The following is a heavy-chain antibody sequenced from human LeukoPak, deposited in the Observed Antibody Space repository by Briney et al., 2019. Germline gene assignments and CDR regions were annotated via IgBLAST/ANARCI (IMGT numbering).Heavy chain of an antibody. CDR2: INPSGGST. V-gene: IGHV1-46*01. Sequence: GASVKVSCKASGYTFTSYYMHWVRQAPGQGLEWMGIINPSGGSTSYAQKFQGRVTMTRDTSISTAYMELSRLRSDDTAVYYCAGGSSEYYYYYMDVWGKGTTVTVSS. CDR3: AGGSSEYYYYYMDV. CDR1: GYTFTSYY. D-gene: IGHD1-26*01. J-gene: IGHJ6*03.